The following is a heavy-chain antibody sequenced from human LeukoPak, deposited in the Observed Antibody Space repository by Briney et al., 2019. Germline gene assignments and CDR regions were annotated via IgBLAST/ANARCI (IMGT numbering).Heavy chain of an antibody. J-gene: IGHJ4*02. CDR2: ISRSGENT. D-gene: IGHD5-12*01. CDR1: GFIFSSYA. V-gene: IGHV3-23*01. Sequence: GGSLRLSCAASGFIFSSYAMSWVRQAPGKGLEWVSAISRSGENTYYADSVKGRFTISRDNSNNTLYLQMNSLRAEDTAVYYCARGPGYGHYFDYWGQGALVTVSS. CDR3: ARGPGYGHYFDY.